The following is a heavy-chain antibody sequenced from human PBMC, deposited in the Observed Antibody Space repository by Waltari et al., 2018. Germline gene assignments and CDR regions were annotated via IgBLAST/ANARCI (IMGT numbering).Heavy chain of an antibody. CDR2: IIPVFATA. CDR3: TTSSYCGTTTCYQYYGMDV. Sequence: QVRLVQSGAEVKKPGSSVKVSCKAFGGSFSSYYINWVRRATAQGLEWMGGIIPVFATANYAQKFQDRLAITADESTSTAYMELSSLRSEDTAAYYCTTSSYCGTTTCYQYYGMDVWGQGTTVTVSS. D-gene: IGHD2-2*01. J-gene: IGHJ6*02. CDR1: GGSFSSYY. V-gene: IGHV1-69*01.